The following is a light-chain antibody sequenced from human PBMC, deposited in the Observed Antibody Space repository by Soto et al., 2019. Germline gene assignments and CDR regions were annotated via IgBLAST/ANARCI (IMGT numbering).Light chain of an antibody. CDR3: LHHNSYLALT. V-gene: IGKV1-17*01. J-gene: IGKJ4*01. CDR1: QGIRDD. CDR2: AAS. Sequence: DIQMTQSTSSLSASVGDRVTITCRASQGIRDDLGWYQQKPGKAPKRLIYAASTLQSGVASRFSGSRSGTEFTLTINSLQPEDFAPYYCLHHNSYLALTFGGGTKVETK.